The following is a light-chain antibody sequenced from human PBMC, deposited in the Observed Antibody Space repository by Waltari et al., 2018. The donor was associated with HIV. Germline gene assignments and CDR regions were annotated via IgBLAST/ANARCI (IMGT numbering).Light chain of an antibody. CDR2: GGS. CDR3: QQTYSLPLT. V-gene: IGKV1-39*01. CDR1: QTISNY. J-gene: IGKJ3*01. Sequence: DIEMTQSPSPLSASVGDRVRITCRASQTISNYLNWYQQKPGRAPLVLISGGSFRQGGVPSRFSASVSGTDFTLTISGLQPEDFATYYCQQTYSLPLTFGPGTKLDFK.